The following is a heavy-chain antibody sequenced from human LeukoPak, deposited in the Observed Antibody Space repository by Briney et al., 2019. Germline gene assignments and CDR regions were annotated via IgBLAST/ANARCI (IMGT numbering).Heavy chain of an antibody. CDR2: IYDTGST. Sequence: SSETLSLTCTVSGGSISPYYWSWIRQSPGKGLEWIGYIYDTGSTNYNPSLKSRVTISLDTSKNHFSLQMTSVTAADTAVYYCARAHLYCSGGTCYLIAFDYWGQGTLVTVSS. V-gene: IGHV4-59*01. D-gene: IGHD2-15*01. CDR3: ARAHLYCSGGTCYLIAFDY. CDR1: GGSISPYY. J-gene: IGHJ4*02.